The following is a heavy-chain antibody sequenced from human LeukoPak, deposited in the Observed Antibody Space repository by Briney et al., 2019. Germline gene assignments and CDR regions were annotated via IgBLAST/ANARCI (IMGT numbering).Heavy chain of an antibody. Sequence: ASVKVSCKASGGTFSSYAISWVRQAPGQGLEWMGGVIPIFGTANYAQTFQGRVTITADESTSTAYMELSSLRSEDTAVYYCARDVVPAALGNWFDPWGQGTLVTVSS. J-gene: IGHJ5*02. V-gene: IGHV1-69*13. D-gene: IGHD2-2*01. CDR3: ARDVVPAALGNWFDP. CDR2: VIPIFGTA. CDR1: GGTFSSYA.